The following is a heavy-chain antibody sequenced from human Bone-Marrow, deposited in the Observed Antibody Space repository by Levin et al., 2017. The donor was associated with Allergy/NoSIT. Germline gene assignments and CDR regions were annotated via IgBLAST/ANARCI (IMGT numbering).Heavy chain of an antibody. Sequence: GASVKVSCAASGFTFSSYSMNWVRQAPGKGLEWVSYISSSSSTIYYADSVKGRFTISRDNAKNSLYLQMNSLRDEDTAVYYCARERSYYYDSSGSPDAWGQGTMVTVSS. CDR2: ISSSSSTI. CDR1: GFTFSSYS. D-gene: IGHD3-22*01. V-gene: IGHV3-48*02. CDR3: ARERSYYYDSSGSPDA. J-gene: IGHJ3*01.